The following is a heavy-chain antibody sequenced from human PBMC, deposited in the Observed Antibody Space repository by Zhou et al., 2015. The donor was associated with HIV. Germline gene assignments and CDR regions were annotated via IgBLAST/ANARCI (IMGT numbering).Heavy chain of an antibody. D-gene: IGHD3-10*01. Sequence: QVQLVQSGAEVKKPGSSVKVSCKASGGTFSSYAISWVRQAPGQGLEWMGGIIPIFGTANYAQKFQGRVTITADESTSTAYMELSSLRSEDTAVYYCARGLVRGVIIGTAGMDVWGQGTMVTVSS. J-gene: IGHJ6*02. CDR2: IIPIFGTA. V-gene: IGHV1-69*01. CDR1: GGTFSSYA. CDR3: ARGLVRGVIIGTAGMDV.